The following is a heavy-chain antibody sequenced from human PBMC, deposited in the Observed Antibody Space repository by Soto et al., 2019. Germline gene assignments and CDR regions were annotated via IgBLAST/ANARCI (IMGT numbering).Heavy chain of an antibody. Sequence: NPXETLSLTGPVSGGSISSSSYYWGWIRQPPGKGLEWSGSIYYSGSTYYNPSLKSRVTISVDTSKNQFSLKLSSVTAADKAVYYCARPPNFLRFLEWLLFSGPIDYWGQGTLVTVYS. V-gene: IGHV4-39*01. CDR2: IYYSGST. CDR1: GGSISSSSYY. D-gene: IGHD3-3*01. J-gene: IGHJ4*02. CDR3: ARPPNFLRFLEWLLFSGPIDY.